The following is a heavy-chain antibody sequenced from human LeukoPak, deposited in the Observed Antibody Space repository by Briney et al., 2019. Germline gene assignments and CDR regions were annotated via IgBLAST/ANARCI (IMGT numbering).Heavy chain of an antibody. Sequence: GSLRLSCAASGFTFSTYWMTWVRQAPGEGLEWVANIKQDGSRIYYVDSVKGRFTISRDNARNSLYLQMNSLKAEDTAVYYCARDLSNKILTTYYDVFDLWGQGTMVTVSS. D-gene: IGHD3-9*01. CDR1: GFTFSTYW. J-gene: IGHJ3*01. CDR2: IKQDGSRI. V-gene: IGHV3-7*03. CDR3: ARDLSNKILTTYYDVFDL.